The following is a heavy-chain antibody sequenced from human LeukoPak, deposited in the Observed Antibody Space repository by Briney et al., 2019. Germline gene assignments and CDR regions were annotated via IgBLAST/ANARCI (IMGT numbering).Heavy chain of an antibody. CDR1: GYAFVGYY. CDR2: INPAGGST. V-gene: IGHV1-46*01. CDR3: AGGIYGSGSFSFYYGMDV. Sequence: GASVKDSCKASGYAFVGYYLNWVRQAPGQGLEWMGIINPAGGSTNYAQKFQGRVTMTRDTSTSTVYMELSSLRSEDTAVYYCAGGIYGSGSFSFYYGMDVWGQGTTVTVSS. D-gene: IGHD3-10*01. J-gene: IGHJ6*02.